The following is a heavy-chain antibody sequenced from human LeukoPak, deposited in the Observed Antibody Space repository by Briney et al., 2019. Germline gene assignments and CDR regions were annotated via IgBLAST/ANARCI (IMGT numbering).Heavy chain of an antibody. CDR3: ARIGGDRHPIEY. V-gene: IGHV3-33*01. CDR2: IWYDGTNK. D-gene: IGHD2-21*02. Sequence: PGGSLRLSCAASGFTFSSYGMHWVRQAPGKGLEWVAVIWYDGTNKYYADPVKGRFTISRDNSKNTLYLQMNSLRAEDTAVYYCARIGGDRHPIEYWGQGTQVTVSP. CDR1: GFTFSSYG. J-gene: IGHJ4*02.